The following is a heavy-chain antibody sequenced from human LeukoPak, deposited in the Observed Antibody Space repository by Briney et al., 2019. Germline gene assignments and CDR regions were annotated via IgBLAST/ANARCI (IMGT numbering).Heavy chain of an antibody. V-gene: IGHV3-43D*04. CDR3: ANDEGGPYDSSGYLDY. D-gene: IGHD3-22*01. J-gene: IGHJ4*02. CDR1: GFTFDDYA. Sequence: GGSLRLSCAASGFTFDDYAMHWVRQAPGKGLEWVSLISWDGGSTYYVDSVKGRFTISRDNSKNSLYLQMNSLRAEDTALYYCANDEGGPYDSSGYLDYWGQGTLVTVSS. CDR2: ISWDGGST.